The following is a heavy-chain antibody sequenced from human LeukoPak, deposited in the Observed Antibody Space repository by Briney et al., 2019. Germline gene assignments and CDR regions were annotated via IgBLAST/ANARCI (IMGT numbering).Heavy chain of an antibody. CDR2: ISWNSGSI. Sequence: PGRSLRLSCAASGFTFDDYAMHWVRQAPGKGLEWVSGISWNSGSIGYADSVKGRFTISRDNAKSSLYLQMNSLRAEDTALYYCAKELGYCSSTSCYPLDPWGQGTLVTVSS. D-gene: IGHD2-2*01. CDR3: AKELGYCSSTSCYPLDP. V-gene: IGHV3-9*01. CDR1: GFTFDDYA. J-gene: IGHJ5*02.